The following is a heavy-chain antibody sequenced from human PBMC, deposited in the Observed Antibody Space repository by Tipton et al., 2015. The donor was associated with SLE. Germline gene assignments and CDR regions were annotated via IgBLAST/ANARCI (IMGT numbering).Heavy chain of an antibody. Sequence: TLSLTCTVSDGSMSSSSYYWGWIRQPPGKGLEWIGSIYYSGSTYYNPSLKSRVTTSVDTSKNQFSLKLSSVTAADTAVYYCARRQVAGIDYWGQGTLVTVSS. CDR2: IYYSGST. D-gene: IGHD6-19*01. CDR1: DGSMSSSSYY. J-gene: IGHJ4*02. CDR3: ARRQVAGIDY. V-gene: IGHV4-39*07.